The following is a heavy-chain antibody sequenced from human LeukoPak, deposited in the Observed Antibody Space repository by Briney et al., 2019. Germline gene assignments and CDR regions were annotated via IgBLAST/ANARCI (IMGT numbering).Heavy chain of an antibody. CDR3: ASYGSGSYRFDP. D-gene: IGHD3-10*01. CDR1: GGSISSGNYY. CDR2: IHHSGST. Sequence: SETLSLTCTVSGGSISSGNYYWSWIRQHPGKGLEWIGYIHHSGSTYYNPSLKSRVIISVDTSKNQFSLKLNSVAAADTAVYYCASYGSGSYRFDPWGQGTLVTVSS. J-gene: IGHJ5*02. V-gene: IGHV4-31*03.